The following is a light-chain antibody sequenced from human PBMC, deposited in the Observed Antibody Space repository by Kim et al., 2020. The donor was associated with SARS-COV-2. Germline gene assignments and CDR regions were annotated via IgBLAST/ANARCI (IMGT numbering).Light chain of an antibody. CDR2: QDS. J-gene: IGLJ1*01. CDR3: QAWESSKGV. CDR1: ELGDKY. V-gene: IGLV3-1*01. Sequence: SYELTQPPSVSVSPGQTASITCSGDELGDKYACWYQQKPGQSPVLVIYQDSKRPSGIPERFSGSNSGNTATLTISGTQAMDEADYYCQAWESSKGVFGTGTKVTVL.